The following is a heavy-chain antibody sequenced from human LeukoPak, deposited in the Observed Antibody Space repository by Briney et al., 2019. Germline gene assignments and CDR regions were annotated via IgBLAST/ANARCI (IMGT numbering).Heavy chain of an antibody. CDR1: GYIFSNFA. J-gene: IGHJ4*02. CDR2: INPNSGGT. D-gene: IGHD3-22*01. V-gene: IGHV1-2*02. CDR3: ARDYDSSGYYWTGLCD. Sequence: ASVKVSCKASGYIFSNFAITWVRQAPGQGLEWMGWINPNSGGTNYAQKFQGRVTMTRDTSISTAYMELSRLRSDDTAVYYCARDYDSSGYYWTGLCDWGQGTLVTVSS.